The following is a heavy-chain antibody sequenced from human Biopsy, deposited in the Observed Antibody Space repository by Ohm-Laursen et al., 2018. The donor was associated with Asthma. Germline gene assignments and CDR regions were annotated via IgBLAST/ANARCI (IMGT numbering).Heavy chain of an antibody. J-gene: IGHJ4*02. CDR1: SGSGGYMRSGNYY. CDR3: ARHDHRWDTYADF. D-gene: IGHD2-2*01. Sequence: GTLSLTCSLSSGSGGYMRSGNYYWGWIRQPPGKGLEWIGSMYYGETTYYSPSLKSRVTISVDTSKNQFSQILSSVTAADTAVYYCARHDHRWDTYADFWGQGTLVTVSS. V-gene: IGHV4-39*01. CDR2: MYYGETT.